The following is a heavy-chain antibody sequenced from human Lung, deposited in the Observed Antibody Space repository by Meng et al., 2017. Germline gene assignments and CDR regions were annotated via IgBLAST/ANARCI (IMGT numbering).Heavy chain of an antibody. CDR2: ISYDGSNQ. D-gene: IGHD4-17*01. J-gene: IGHJ4*02. CDR1: GFTVSRNA. Sequence: QGRLGESGGGVVQPGRSLRLSCAASGFTVSRNAMHWVRQAPGKGLEWVAAISYDGSNQHYADSVKGRFTISRDNSENTLYLQMNSLRAEDTAVYYCARNNYGDYYFDYWGQGTLVTVSS. CDR3: ARNNYGDYYFDY. V-gene: IGHV3-30*01.